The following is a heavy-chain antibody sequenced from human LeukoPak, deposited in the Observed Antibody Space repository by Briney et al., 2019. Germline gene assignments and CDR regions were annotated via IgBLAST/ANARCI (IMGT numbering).Heavy chain of an antibody. CDR3: ASYLLAPKVVPAATDAFDI. V-gene: IGHV1-24*01. CDR2: FDPEDGET. Sequence: ASVKVSCKVSGYTLTELSMHWVRQAPGKGLEWMGGFDPEDGETIYAQKFQGRVTMTEDTSTDTAYMELSSLRSEDTAVYYCASYLLAPKVVPAATDAFDIWGQGTMVTVSS. D-gene: IGHD2-2*01. CDR1: GYTLTELS. J-gene: IGHJ3*02.